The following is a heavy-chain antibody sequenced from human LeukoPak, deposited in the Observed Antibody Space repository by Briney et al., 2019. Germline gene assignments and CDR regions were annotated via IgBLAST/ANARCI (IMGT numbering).Heavy chain of an antibody. D-gene: IGHD3-10*01. Sequence: GGSLRLSCVVSGFTFSSYRMNWVRQAPGKGLEWVSYISSSSSTIYYADSVEGRFTISRDNAKNSLYLQMNSLRDEDTAVYYCARSSGSGSSYNYFDYWGQGTLVTVSS. CDR2: ISSSSSTI. CDR3: ARSSGSGSSYNYFDY. V-gene: IGHV3-48*02. CDR1: GFTFSSYR. J-gene: IGHJ4*02.